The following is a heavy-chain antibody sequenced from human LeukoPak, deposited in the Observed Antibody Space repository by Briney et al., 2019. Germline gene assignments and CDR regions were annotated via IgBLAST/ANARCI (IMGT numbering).Heavy chain of an antibody. V-gene: IGHV4-39*01. D-gene: IGHD2-2*01. Sequence: PSETLSLTCTVSGGSISSSSYYWGWIRQPPGKGQEWIGSIYYSGSTYYNPSLKSRVTISVDTSKNQFSLKLSSVTAADTAVYYCARSGGSRYCSSTSCQSRYFQHWGQGTLVTVSS. CDR1: GGSISSSSYY. CDR3: ARSGGSRYCSSTSCQSRYFQH. CDR2: IYYSGST. J-gene: IGHJ1*01.